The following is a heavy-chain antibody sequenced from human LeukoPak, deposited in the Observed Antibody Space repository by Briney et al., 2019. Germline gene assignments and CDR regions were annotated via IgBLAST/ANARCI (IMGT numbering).Heavy chain of an antibody. V-gene: IGHV3-21*01. D-gene: IGHD1-7*01. CDR2: ISSSSSYI. CDR1: GFTLSSYS. CDR3: ARDHGVTGTTYDY. J-gene: IGHJ4*02. Sequence: PGGSLRLSCAASGFTLSSYSMNWVRQAPGKGLEWVSSISSSSSYIYYADSVKGRFTISRDNAKNSLYLQMNSLRAEATAVYYCARDHGVTGTTYDYWGQGTLVTVSS.